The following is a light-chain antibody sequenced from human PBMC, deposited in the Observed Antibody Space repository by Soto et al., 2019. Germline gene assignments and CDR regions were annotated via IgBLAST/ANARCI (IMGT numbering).Light chain of an antibody. V-gene: IGKV3-20*01. Sequence: EIVLTQSPGTLSLSPGERATLSCRVSQSVNGNYLTWYQQKPGQAPRLLIYGASSRATGIPDRFSGSGSGTDFTLTISRLEPEDFAVYYCQQYGSSFRYTFGQGTKLEIK. CDR1: QSVNGNY. J-gene: IGKJ2*01. CDR2: GAS. CDR3: QQYGSSFRYT.